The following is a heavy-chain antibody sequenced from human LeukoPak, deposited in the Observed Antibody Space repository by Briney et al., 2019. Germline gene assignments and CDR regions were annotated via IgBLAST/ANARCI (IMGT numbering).Heavy chain of an antibody. J-gene: IGHJ5*02. CDR2: INHSGST. D-gene: IGHD3-10*01. Sequence: SETLSLTCAVYGGSFSGYYWSWIRQPPGKGLEWIGEINHSGSTNYNPSLKSRVTISVDTSKNQFSLKLSSVTAADTAVYYCARGGVFDPWGQGTLVTVSS. CDR1: GGSFSGYY. V-gene: IGHV4-34*01. CDR3: ARGGVFDP.